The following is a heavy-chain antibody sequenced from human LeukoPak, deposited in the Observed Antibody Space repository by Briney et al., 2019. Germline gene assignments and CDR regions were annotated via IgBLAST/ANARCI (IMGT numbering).Heavy chain of an antibody. CDR3: ARVMLVTAPPNYYYYYMDV. CDR1: GGSISSSSYY. CDR2: IYYSGST. V-gene: IGHV4-39*07. Sequence: SETLSLTCTVSGGSISSSSYYWGWIRQPPGKGLEWIGSIYYSGSTYYNPSLKSRVTISVDTSKNQFSLKLSSVTAADTAVYYCARVMLVTAPPNYYYYYMDVWGKGTTVTVSS. D-gene: IGHD2-21*02. J-gene: IGHJ6*03.